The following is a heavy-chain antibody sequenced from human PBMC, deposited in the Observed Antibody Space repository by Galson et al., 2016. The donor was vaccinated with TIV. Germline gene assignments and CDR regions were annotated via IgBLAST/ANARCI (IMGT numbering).Heavy chain of an antibody. D-gene: IGHD2-15*01. J-gene: IGHJ4*02. V-gene: IGHV3-15*01. CDR1: GFIFSNAW. CDR3: TTELGYCSGGYCYYFDY. CDR2: IKSNFDGGTT. Sequence: SLRLSCAASGFIFSNAWMSWVRQAPGKGLEWVVRIKSNFDGGTTDYAAPVKGRFTISRHDSKNTLFLQMNRLKTEDTAVYYCTTELGYCSGGYCYYFDYWGQGTLVTVSS.